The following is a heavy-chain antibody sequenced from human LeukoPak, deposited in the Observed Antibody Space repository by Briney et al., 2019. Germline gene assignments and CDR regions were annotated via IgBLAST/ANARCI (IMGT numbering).Heavy chain of an antibody. CDR3: ARDPGYSTGWIDY. D-gene: IGHD6-19*01. J-gene: IGHJ4*02. CDR2: ISSSSSYI. V-gene: IGHV3-21*01. Sequence: GGSLRLSCAASGFTFSSYSMNWVRQAPGKGLGWVSSISSSSSYIYYADSVKGRFTISRDNAKNSLYLQMNSLRAEDTAVYYCARDPGYSTGWIDYWGQGTLVTVSS. CDR1: GFTFSSYS.